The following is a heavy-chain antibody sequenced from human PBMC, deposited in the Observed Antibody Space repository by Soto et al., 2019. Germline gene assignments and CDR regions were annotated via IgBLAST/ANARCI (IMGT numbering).Heavy chain of an antibody. CDR3: ARHSGIAVASGTFDP. V-gene: IGHV4-39*01. Sequence: LSLTCTVSGGSISSSSYYWGWIRQPPGKGLEWIGSIYYSGSTYYNPSLKSRVTISVDTSKNQFSLKLSSVTAADTAVYYCARHSGIAVASGTFDPWGQGTLVTVSS. CDR1: GGSISSSSYY. CDR2: IYYSGST. D-gene: IGHD6-19*01. J-gene: IGHJ5*02.